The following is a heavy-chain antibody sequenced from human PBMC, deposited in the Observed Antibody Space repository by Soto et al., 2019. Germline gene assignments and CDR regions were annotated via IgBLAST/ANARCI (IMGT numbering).Heavy chain of an antibody. D-gene: IGHD2-21*02. CDR3: GKGGGGDHGY. J-gene: IGHJ4*02. CDR1: GFIFTTSD. Sequence: EVQLVESEGGLVQPGGSLRLSCEASGFIFTTSDMSWVRQAPGKGLEWISSITITGDTTHYADSVKGRFTISRDNSRNPVYLKMNRLRVDDTAVYYCGKGGGGDHGYWGQGTLVAVSS. CDR2: ITITGDTT. V-gene: IGHV3-23*04.